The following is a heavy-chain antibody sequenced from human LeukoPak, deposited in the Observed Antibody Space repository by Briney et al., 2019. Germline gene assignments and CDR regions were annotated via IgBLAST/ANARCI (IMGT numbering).Heavy chain of an antibody. Sequence: SVKVSCKASGGTFSSYAISWVRQAPGQGLEWMGGIIPIFGTANYAQKFQGRVTITADESTSTAYMELSSLRSEDTAVYYCARDTSSGYDCPSFDYWGQGTLVTVSS. CDR2: IIPIFGTA. J-gene: IGHJ4*02. V-gene: IGHV1-69*13. CDR3: ARDTSSGYDCPSFDY. D-gene: IGHD5-12*01. CDR1: GGTFSSYA.